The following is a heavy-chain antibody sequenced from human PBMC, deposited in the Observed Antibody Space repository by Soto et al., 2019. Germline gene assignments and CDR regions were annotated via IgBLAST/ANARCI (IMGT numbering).Heavy chain of an antibody. D-gene: IGHD2-21*01. CDR3: ARSLLQGDF. J-gene: IGHJ4*02. CDR2: INPNGGST. CDR1: GYTFIHYY. Sequence: QVQLVQSGAEVKKPGASVKISCKASGYTFIHYYIHWVRQAPGQGLEWMAIINPNGGSTNYAQKSQRRVTVPSDTSTTTVSMELNRLDSADTAVYFCARSLLQGDFWGQGTLVTVSS. V-gene: IGHV1-46*01.